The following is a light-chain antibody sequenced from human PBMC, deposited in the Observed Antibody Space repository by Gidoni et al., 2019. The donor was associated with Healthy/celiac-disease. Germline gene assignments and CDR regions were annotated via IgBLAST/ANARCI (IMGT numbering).Light chain of an antibody. CDR2: AAS. CDR1: QSISSY. V-gene: IGKV1-39*01. Sequence: DIQMTKSPSSLSASVGDRVPITCRASQSISSYLNWYQQKPGKAPQLLIYAASSLQSGVPSRFSGSGSGTDFTLTISSLQPEDVATYYCQQSYSTPRTFGQGTKLEIK. CDR3: QQSYSTPRT. J-gene: IGKJ2*01.